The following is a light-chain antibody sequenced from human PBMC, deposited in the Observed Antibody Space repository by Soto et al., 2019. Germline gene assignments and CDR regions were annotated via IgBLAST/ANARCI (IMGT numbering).Light chain of an antibody. CDR1: QNVYTN. CDR3: QQCRNWPLT. CDR2: DAS. Sequence: EIVMTQSPATLSVSPGEGATLSCKASQNVYTNLAWYQQRPGQPPRLLIYDASTRATGISARFSGSGYGTKCTITISSLQSEDFAVYFFQQCRNWPLTCLGGTKVEIK. J-gene: IGKJ4*01. V-gene: IGKV3-15*01.